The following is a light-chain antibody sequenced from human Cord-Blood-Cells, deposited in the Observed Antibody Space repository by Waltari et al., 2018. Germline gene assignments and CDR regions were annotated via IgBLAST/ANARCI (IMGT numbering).Light chain of an antibody. CDR1: RSDVGGYNY. Sequence: QSALTQPASVSGSPGQSITIPCTGTRSDVGGYNYVSWYQQHPGKAPKLLSYDVSNRPSGVANRFSGSKSGNTASLTISGLQAEDEADYYCSSYTSSSTWVFGGGTKLTVL. J-gene: IGLJ3*02. V-gene: IGLV2-14*01. CDR3: SSYTSSSTWV. CDR2: DVS.